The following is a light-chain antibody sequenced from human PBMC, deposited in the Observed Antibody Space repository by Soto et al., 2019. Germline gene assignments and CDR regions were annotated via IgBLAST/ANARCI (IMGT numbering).Light chain of an antibody. V-gene: IGKV3-15*01. CDR2: GPS. CDR1: QSVSSN. J-gene: IGKJ1*01. Sequence: EIVITQSPATLSVSPGERATLSSRVRQSVSSNLAWYQQKPGQGPRLLIYGPSTRATGIPARFSGSVSGTEFKLTISSLQSEDFAVYYCQQYNNWPPWTFGQGTKVEIK. CDR3: QQYNNWPPWT.